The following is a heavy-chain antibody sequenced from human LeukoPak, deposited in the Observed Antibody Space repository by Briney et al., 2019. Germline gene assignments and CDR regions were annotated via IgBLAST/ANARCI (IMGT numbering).Heavy chain of an antibody. CDR3: ARGGYYGSGSFPDF. D-gene: IGHD3-10*01. V-gene: IGHV1-18*01. CDR2: ISAYNGNT. Sequence: EASVKVSCKASGYTFTSYGINWVRQAPGQGFEWMGWISAYNGNTNYAQKLQGRVTMTTDTSTSTAYMELRSLRSDDTAVFYCARGGYYGSGSFPDFWGQGTLVTVSS. CDR1: GYTFTSYG. J-gene: IGHJ4*02.